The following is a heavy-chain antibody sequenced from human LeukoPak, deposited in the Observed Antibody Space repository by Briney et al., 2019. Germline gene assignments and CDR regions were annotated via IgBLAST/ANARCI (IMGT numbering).Heavy chain of an antibody. CDR2: ISSSSTI. J-gene: IGHJ5*02. D-gene: IGHD6-13*01. V-gene: IGHV3-48*04. CDR1: GFTFSSYS. Sequence: GSLRLSCAASGFTFSSYSMNWVRQAPGKGLEWVSYISSSSTIYYADSVKGRFTISRDNAKNTLYLQMNSLRAEDTAVYYCAKDLIAAAGIWDWFDPWGQGTLVTVSS. CDR3: AKDLIAAAGIWDWFDP.